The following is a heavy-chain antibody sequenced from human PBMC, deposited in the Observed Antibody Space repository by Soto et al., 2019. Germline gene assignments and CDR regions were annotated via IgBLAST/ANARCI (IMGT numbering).Heavy chain of an antibody. D-gene: IGHD3-9*01. CDR2: IYYRGNT. Sequence: SETQSLTCTVSGDYINSDKYYWGWIRQQPGKGLEWIGSIYYRGNTYYNPSLQTRVTISLDKSKSQFSLRLNSVTAADSAVYFCARLEGLATISYYFDFWGQGAQVTVSS. V-gene: IGHV4-39*01. CDR1: GDYINSDKYY. J-gene: IGHJ4*02. CDR3: ARLEGLATISYYFDF.